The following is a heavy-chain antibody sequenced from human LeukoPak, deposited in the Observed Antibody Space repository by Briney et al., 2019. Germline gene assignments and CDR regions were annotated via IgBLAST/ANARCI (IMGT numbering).Heavy chain of an antibody. D-gene: IGHD2-15*01. Sequence: GGSLRLSCAASGFTFSSYAMSWVRQAPGKGLEWVSSISGNGGRIYSADSVKGRFTISRDNSKNTLDLQMNSLRAEDTAVYYCAKWGYCSGGNCYSAVAFDYWGQGSLVTVSS. V-gene: IGHV3-23*01. CDR3: AKWGYCSGGNCYSAVAFDY. J-gene: IGHJ4*02. CDR2: ISGNGGRI. CDR1: GFTFSSYA.